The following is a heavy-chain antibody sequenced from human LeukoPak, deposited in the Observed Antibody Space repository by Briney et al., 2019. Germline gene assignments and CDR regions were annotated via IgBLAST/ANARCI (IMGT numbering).Heavy chain of an antibody. J-gene: IGHJ4*02. CDR1: GGSISSSSYY. V-gene: IGHV4-39*07. CDR2: IYYSGST. D-gene: IGHD3-10*01. CDR3: ARDAYYYGSGSYFFDY. Sequence: TSETLSLTCTVSGGSISSSSYYWGWIRQPPGKGLEWIGSIYYSGSTYYNPSLKSRVTMSVDTSKNQFSLKLSSVTAADTAVHYCARDAYYYGSGSYFFDYWGQGTLVTVSS.